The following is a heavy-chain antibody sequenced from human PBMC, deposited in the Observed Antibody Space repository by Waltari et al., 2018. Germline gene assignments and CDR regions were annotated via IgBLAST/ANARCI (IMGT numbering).Heavy chain of an antibody. CDR1: GFKIRGFS. CDR2: IGVDGSPI. CDR3: ARGYWENSFDL. J-gene: IGHJ3*01. V-gene: IGHV3-48*02. D-gene: IGHD2-21*01. Sequence: LESGGGLTEPGASLRLYCEASGFKIRGFSMGWVRQAPGKGPEWVAFIGVDGSPIYYADSVRGRFTISRDNAKNVVHLQMINLRHEDTAVYYCARGYWENSFDLWGPGTTVTVSS.